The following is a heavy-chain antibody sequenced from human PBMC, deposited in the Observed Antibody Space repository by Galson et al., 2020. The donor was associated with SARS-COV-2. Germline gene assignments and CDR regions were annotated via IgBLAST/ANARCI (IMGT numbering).Heavy chain of an antibody. V-gene: IGHV1-69*10. Sequence: SVKVSCKASGGTFSSYAISWVRQAPGQGLEWMGGIIPILGIANYAQKLQGRVTITADKSTSTAYMELSSLRSEDTAVYYCARGGGITMIVVDPLADAFDIWGQGTMVTVSS. D-gene: IGHD3-22*01. CDR1: GGTFSSYA. J-gene: IGHJ3*02. CDR2: IIPILGIA. CDR3: ARGGGITMIVVDPLADAFDI.